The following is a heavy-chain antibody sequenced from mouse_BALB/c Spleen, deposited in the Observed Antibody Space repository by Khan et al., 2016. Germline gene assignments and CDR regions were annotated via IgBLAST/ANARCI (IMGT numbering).Heavy chain of an antibody. CDR1: ECEFPSHD. V-gene: IGHV5-2*01. CDR3: TRHYYGSSFWFAY. Sequence: EVELVESGGGLVQPGESLKLSCESNECEFPSHDMSWVRKTPEKRLELVAAINSAGNDTYYPDTMERRFIISRDNTKKTLYLQINSLRSENTALYYCTRHYYGSSFWFAYWGQGTLVTVSA. J-gene: IGHJ3*01. D-gene: IGHD1-1*01. CDR2: INSAGNDT.